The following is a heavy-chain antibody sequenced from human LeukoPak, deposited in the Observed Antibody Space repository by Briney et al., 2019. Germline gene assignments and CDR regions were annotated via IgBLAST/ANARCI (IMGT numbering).Heavy chain of an antibody. CDR2: IYYKGRS. Sequence: SETLSLTCTVSGGSISSNTYHWRWLRQPPGKGLEWNGNIYYKGRSFYNPSLKSRVTISEDTSKNQYSLKLSSETAADTAVYYCARKHYICASYYFDYWGQGTLVTVSS. J-gene: IGHJ4*02. V-gene: IGHV4-39*07. CDR3: ARKHYICASYYFDY. CDR1: GGSISSNTYH. D-gene: IGHD3-10*01.